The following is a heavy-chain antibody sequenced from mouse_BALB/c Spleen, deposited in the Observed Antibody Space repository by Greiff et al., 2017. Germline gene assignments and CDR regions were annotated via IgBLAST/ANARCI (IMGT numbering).Heavy chain of an antibody. CDR2: IYPGDGDT. D-gene: IGHD2-1*01. J-gene: IGHJ3*01. V-gene: IGHV1-82*01. Sequence: QVHVKQSGPELVKPGASVKISCKASGYAFSSSWMNWVKQRPGQGLEWIGRIYPGDGDTNYNGKFKGKATLTADKSSSTAYMQLSSLTSVDSAVYFCARGGGPYGNYVAWGQGTLVTVSA. CDR1: GYAFSSSW. CDR3: ARGGGPYGNYVA.